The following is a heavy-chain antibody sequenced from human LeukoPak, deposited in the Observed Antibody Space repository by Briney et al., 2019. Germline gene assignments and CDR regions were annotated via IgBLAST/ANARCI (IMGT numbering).Heavy chain of an antibody. J-gene: IGHJ4*02. D-gene: IGHD6-13*01. Sequence: PGGSLRLSCAASGFTFSSYGMHWVRQAPGKGLEWVAFIRYDGSNKYYADSVKGRFTISRDNSKNTLYLQMNSLRAEDTAVYYCAKTLLGYSSSWQDYWGQGTLVTVSS. V-gene: IGHV3-30*02. CDR1: GFTFSSYG. CDR2: IRYDGSNK. CDR3: AKTLLGYSSSWQDY.